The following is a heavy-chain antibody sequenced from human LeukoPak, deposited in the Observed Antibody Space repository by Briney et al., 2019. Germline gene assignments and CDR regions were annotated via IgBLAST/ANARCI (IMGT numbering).Heavy chain of an antibody. D-gene: IGHD2-15*01. Sequence: SETLSLTCTVSGGSISSYYWSWIRQPPGKGLEWIGEIYHSGSTNYNPSLKSRVTISVDKSKNQFSLKLSSVTAADTAVYYCARRVADAFDIWGQGTMVTVSS. CDR1: GGSISSYY. V-gene: IGHV4-59*12. CDR2: IYHSGST. CDR3: ARRVADAFDI. J-gene: IGHJ3*02.